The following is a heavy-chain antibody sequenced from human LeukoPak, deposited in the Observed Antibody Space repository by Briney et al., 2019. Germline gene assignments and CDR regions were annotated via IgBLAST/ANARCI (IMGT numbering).Heavy chain of an antibody. V-gene: IGHV4-59*01. D-gene: IGHD2-21*01. CDR2: IYYSGST. J-gene: IGHJ3*02. CDR1: GGSISSYY. CDR3: ARYIVTNPHAAFDI. Sequence: SETLSLTCTVSGGSISSYYWSWIRQPPGKGLEWIGYIYYSGSTSYNPSLKSRVTISVDTSKKQFSLKLSSVTAADTAFYYCARYIVTNPHAAFDIWGQGTMVTVSS.